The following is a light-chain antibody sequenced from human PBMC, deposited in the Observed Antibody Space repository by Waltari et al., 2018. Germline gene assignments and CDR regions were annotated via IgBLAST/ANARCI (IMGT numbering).Light chain of an antibody. CDR2: DGY. CDR1: TSNIGDNY. Sequence: QAVLTQPPSVSAAPGQTVTISCSGTTSNIGDNYVSWYQHFPGTAPKLHIDDGYSRPSGIPDRVSGSKSGTSATLPITGRQTGDEADYYCGTWDGSLSVGVFGGGTKLTVL. V-gene: IGLV1-51*01. J-gene: IGLJ2*01. CDR3: GTWDGSLSVGV.